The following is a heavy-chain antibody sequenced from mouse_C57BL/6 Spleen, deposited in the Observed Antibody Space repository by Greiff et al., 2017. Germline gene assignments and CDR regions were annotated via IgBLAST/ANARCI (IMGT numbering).Heavy chain of an antibody. V-gene: IGHV1-69*01. CDR3: ARRGPLITTVVATDYYAMDY. Sequence: VQLQQPGAELVMPGASVKLSCKASGYTFTSYWMHWVKQRPGQGLEWIGEIDPSDSYTNYNQKFKGKSSLTVDKSSSTAYMQLSSLSSEYSAVYYCARRGPLITTVVATDYYAMDYWGQGTSVTGSS. CDR2: IDPSDSYT. D-gene: IGHD1-1*01. CDR1: GYTFTSYW. J-gene: IGHJ4*01.